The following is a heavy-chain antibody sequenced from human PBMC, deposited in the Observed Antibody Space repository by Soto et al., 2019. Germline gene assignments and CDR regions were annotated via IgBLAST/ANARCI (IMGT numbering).Heavy chain of an antibody. V-gene: IGHV1-18*04. Sequence: GASVKVSCKASGYTFTTYGVAWVRQAPGQGLEWLGWISGYTSKTNYTPKLQGRVTLTADTSTSTAYMELRSLRPDDTAVYYCARDTNMGYCSGGSCSWFDPWGQGTLVTVSS. D-gene: IGHD2-15*01. J-gene: IGHJ5*02. CDR3: ARDTNMGYCSGGSCSWFDP. CDR1: GYTFTTYG. CDR2: ISGYTSKT.